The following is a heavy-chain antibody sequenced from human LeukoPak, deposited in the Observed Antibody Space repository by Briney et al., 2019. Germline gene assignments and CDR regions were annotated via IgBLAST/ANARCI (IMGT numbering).Heavy chain of an antibody. D-gene: IGHD3-16*01. CDR3: AKDSDMGFDY. CDR2: ISYDGSNK. V-gene: IGHV3-30*18. Sequence: GRSLRLSCAASGFTFSSYGMHWVRQAPGKGLEWVAVISYDGSNKYYADSVKGRFTISRDNSKNTLYLQVNSLRAEDTAVYYCAKDSDMGFDYWGQGTLVTVSS. CDR1: GFTFSSYG. J-gene: IGHJ4*02.